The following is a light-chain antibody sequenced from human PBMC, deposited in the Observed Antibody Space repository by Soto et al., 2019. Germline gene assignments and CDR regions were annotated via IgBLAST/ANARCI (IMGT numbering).Light chain of an antibody. CDR1: QSVGRNF. CDR2: GAS. Sequence: EIVLTQSPGTLSLSPGERATLSCRASQSVGRNFLAWYQRKPGQAPRLLIHGASTRASGIPDRFSGSGSGTDFIFTISRLEPEDFAVYYCQQYANSPLTFGGGTKVEIK. V-gene: IGKV3-20*01. CDR3: QQYANSPLT. J-gene: IGKJ4*01.